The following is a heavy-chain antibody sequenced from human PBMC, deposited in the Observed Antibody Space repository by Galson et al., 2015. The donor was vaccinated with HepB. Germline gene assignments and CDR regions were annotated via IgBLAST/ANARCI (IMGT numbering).Heavy chain of an antibody. D-gene: IGHD6-13*01. Sequence: SLRLSCAASGFTFSSSVMNWVRQAPGKGLEWVSTISGSADSTNYVDSVKGRFTISRDNSKNTLFLQMNSLRAEDTAVYYCLRLGDLSGYSSSWGQGTLVTVSS. V-gene: IGHV3-23*01. CDR3: LRLGDLSGYSSS. J-gene: IGHJ4*02. CDR1: GFTFSSSV. CDR2: ISGSADST.